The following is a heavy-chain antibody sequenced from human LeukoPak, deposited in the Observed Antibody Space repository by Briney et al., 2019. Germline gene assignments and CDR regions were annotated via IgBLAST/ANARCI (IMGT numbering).Heavy chain of an antibody. J-gene: IGHJ6*02. D-gene: IGHD2-2*01. CDR3: ARDPRCSSTSCYYYYYGMDV. V-gene: IGHV3-30*04. CDR1: GFTFSSYA. Sequence: GGSLRLSCAASGFTFSSYAVHWVRQAPGKGLEWVAVISYDGSNKYYADSVKGRFTISRDNSKNTLYLQMNSLRAEDTAVYYCARDPRCSSTSCYYYYYGMDVWGQGTTVTVSS. CDR2: ISYDGSNK.